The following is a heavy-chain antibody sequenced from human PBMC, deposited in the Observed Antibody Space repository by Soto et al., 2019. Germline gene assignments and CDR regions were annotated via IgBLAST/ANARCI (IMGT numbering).Heavy chain of an antibody. J-gene: IGHJ6*03. CDR3: AKDRTPGWHYYMDV. CDR1: GFTFDDYA. CDR2: ISWNSGSI. V-gene: IGHV3-9*01. D-gene: IGHD6-19*01. Sequence: EVQLVESGGGLVQPGRSLRLSCAASGFTFDDYAMHWVRQAPGKGLEWVSGISWNSGSIGYPDSVKGRFTISRDNAKNSLYLQLNSLRAEDTALYYCAKDRTPGWHYYMDVWGKGTTVTVSS.